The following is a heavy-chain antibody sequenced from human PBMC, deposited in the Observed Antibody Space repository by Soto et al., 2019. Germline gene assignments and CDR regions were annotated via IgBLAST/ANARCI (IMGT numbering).Heavy chain of an antibody. J-gene: IGHJ4*02. V-gene: IGHV4-31*03. CDR3: ARSYSSSWNYFDV. Sequence: SETLSLTCTVSGGSINSGGYYWSWIRQHPAKGLEWIGYIYYSGSTYYNPSLKSRATISLDTSKNQFSLRLSSVTAADTAVYYGARSYSSSWNYFDVWGQGTLVTVSS. D-gene: IGHD6-13*01. CDR2: IYYSGST. CDR1: GGSINSGGYY.